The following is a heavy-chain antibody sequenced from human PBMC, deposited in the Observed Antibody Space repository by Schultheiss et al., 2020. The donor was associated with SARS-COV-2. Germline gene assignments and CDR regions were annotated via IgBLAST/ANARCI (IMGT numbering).Heavy chain of an antibody. V-gene: IGHV4-34*01. CDR1: GGSFSGYY. Sequence: SETLSLTCAVYGGSFSGYYWGWIRQPPGKGLEWIGSIYYSGRTYYNPSLKSRVTISVDTSKNQFSLKLSSVTAADTAVYYCARVRLDIVVVPAAIPVRWFDPWGQGTLVTVSS. CDR3: ARVRLDIVVVPAAIPVRWFDP. CDR2: IYYSGRT. D-gene: IGHD2-2*02. J-gene: IGHJ5*02.